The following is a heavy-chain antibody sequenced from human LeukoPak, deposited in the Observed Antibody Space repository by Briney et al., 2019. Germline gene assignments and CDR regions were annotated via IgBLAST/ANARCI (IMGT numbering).Heavy chain of an antibody. V-gene: IGHV1-3*01. D-gene: IGHD4-17*01. J-gene: IGHJ6*02. CDR1: GYTFTSFA. CDR2: INAGNGNT. Sequence: VASVNVSCKASGYTFTSFAMHWVRQAPGQRLEWMGWINAGNGNTKYSQKFQDRVTITRDTSASTAYMELSSLRSEDTAVYYCARDTVTPWYHNGMDVWGQGTTVTVSS. CDR3: ARDTVTPWYHNGMDV.